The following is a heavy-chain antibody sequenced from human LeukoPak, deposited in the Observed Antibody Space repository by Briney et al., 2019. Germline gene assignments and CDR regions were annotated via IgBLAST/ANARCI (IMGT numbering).Heavy chain of an antibody. D-gene: IGHD6-13*01. CDR3: ARRRQLVQNFAYYYYYGMDV. CDR1: GFTFSSYW. V-gene: IGHV3-74*01. Sequence: GGSLRLSCAASGFTFSSYWMHRVRQAPGKGLVWVSRINSDGSSTSYADSVEGRFTMSRDNAKNTLYLQMNSLRAEDTAVYYCARRRQLVQNFAYYYYYGMDVWGKGTTVTVSS. CDR2: INSDGSST. J-gene: IGHJ6*04.